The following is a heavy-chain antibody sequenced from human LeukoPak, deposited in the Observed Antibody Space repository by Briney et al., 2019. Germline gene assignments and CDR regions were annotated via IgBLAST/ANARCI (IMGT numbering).Heavy chain of an antibody. V-gene: IGHV1-2*02. Sequence: ASVKVSRKASGYTFTGHYIHWVRQAPGQGLEWMGWINSNSGGTNYAQKFQGRVTITRDTSVTTAYMEVSRLTSDDTAVYYCARVSTYGCSSTTCLVFDIWGQGTVVTVSS. CDR1: GYTFTGHY. D-gene: IGHD2-2*01. CDR3: ARVSTYGCSSTTCLVFDI. J-gene: IGHJ3*02. CDR2: INSNSGGT.